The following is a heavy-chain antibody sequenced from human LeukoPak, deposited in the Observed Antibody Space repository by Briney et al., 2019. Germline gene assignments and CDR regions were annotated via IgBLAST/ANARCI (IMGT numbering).Heavy chain of an antibody. D-gene: IGHD3-9*01. J-gene: IGHJ6*02. Sequence: SETLSLTCAVYGESFSGYYWSWIRQPPGKGLEWIGEINHSGSTNYNPSLKSRVTISVDTSKNQFSLKLSSVTAADTAVYYCARGRLRYFDWSPLHGMDVWGQGTTVTVSS. V-gene: IGHV4-34*01. CDR3: ARGRLRYFDWSPLHGMDV. CDR2: INHSGST. CDR1: GESFSGYY.